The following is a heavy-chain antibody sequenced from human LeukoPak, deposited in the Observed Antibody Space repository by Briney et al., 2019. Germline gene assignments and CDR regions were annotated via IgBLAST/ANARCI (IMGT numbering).Heavy chain of an antibody. CDR1: GFTFSDYY. V-gene: IGHV3-11*01. D-gene: IGHD2-8*02. CDR3: ATDRQVLLPFES. J-gene: IGHJ4*02. CDR2: IFPSGGEI. Sequence: GGSLRLSCAASGFTFSDYYMSWIRQAPGKGLEWVSSIFPSGGEIHYADSVRGRFTISRDNSKSTLSLQMNSLRAEDTAIYYCATDRQVLLPFESWGQGTLVTVSS.